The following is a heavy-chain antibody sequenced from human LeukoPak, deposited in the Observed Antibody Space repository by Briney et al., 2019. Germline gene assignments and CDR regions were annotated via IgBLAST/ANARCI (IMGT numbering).Heavy chain of an antibody. J-gene: IGHJ4*02. D-gene: IGHD5-24*01. V-gene: IGHV1-69*13. CDR1: GGTFSSYA. CDR3: ASKVEMATTYYFDY. CDR2: IIPIFGTA. Sequence: GASVKVSCKASGGTFSSYAISWVRQAPGQGLEWMGGIIPIFGTANSAQKFQGRVTITADESTSTAYMELSSLRSEDTAVYYCASKVEMATTYYFDYWGQGTLVTVSS.